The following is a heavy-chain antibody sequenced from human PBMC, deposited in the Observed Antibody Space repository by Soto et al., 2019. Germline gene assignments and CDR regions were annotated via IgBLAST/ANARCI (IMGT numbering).Heavy chain of an antibody. D-gene: IGHD2-8*01. V-gene: IGHV3-49*04. CDR2: IRSKAYGGTT. Sequence: PGGSLRLSCTASGFTFNDYTLSWVRQAPGKGLEWVGFIRSKAYGGTTEYAASVKGRFTISRDDSKSIAYLQMNSLKTEDTAVHYCTAGKLYPSLDFDYWGQGTLVTVSS. CDR1: GFTFNDYT. CDR3: TAGKLYPSLDFDY. J-gene: IGHJ4*02.